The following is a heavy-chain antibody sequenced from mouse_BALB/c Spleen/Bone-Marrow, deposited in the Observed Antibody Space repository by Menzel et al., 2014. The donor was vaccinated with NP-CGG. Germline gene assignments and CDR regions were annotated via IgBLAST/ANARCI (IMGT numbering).Heavy chain of an antibody. V-gene: IGHV1-80*01. CDR2: IYPGDGDT. J-gene: IGHJ2*01. Sequence: VQLQQSGAELVRPGSSVKISCKASGYVFSTYWMNWVKQRPGQGLEWIGQIYPGDGDTNYNGKFKGTATLTADKSSSTAYMQLSSLTSEDSAIYCCARAGYGSSYDYWGQGTTLTVSS. CDR3: ARAGYGSSYDY. CDR1: GYVFSTYW. D-gene: IGHD1-1*01.